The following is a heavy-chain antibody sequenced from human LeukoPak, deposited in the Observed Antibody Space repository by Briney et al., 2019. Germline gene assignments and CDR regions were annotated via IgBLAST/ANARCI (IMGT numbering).Heavy chain of an antibody. CDR2: VKYDGNEE. D-gene: IGHD1-1*01. CDR3: KSGGAAPGSFDY. Sequence: GGSLRLSCAASGFTFSSYWMSWMRQAPGKGLEWVANVKYDGNEEYYVDSVKGRFTISRDNAKNSLYLQLNSLRVEDTAVYYCKSGGAAPGSFDYWGQGTLVTVSP. J-gene: IGHJ4*02. V-gene: IGHV3-7*01. CDR1: GFTFSSYW.